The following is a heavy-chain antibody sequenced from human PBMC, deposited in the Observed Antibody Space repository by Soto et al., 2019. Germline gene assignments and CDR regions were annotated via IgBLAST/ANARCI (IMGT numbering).Heavy chain of an antibody. CDR1: GYTLTELS. D-gene: IGHD1-26*01. V-gene: IGHV1-24*01. CDR2: FDPEDGET. Sequence: GASVKVSCKVPGYTLTELSMHWVRQAPGKGLEWMGGFDPEDGETIYAQKFQGRVTMTEDTSTDTAYMELSSLRSEDTAVYYCATGQAGASYFDYWGQGTLVTVSS. CDR3: ATGQAGASYFDY. J-gene: IGHJ4*02.